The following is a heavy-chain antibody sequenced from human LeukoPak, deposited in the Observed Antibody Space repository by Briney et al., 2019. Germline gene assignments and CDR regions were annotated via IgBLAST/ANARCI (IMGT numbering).Heavy chain of an antibody. CDR3: AKADSGSYYGSPFDY. Sequence: GRSLRLSCAASGFTFDDYAMHWVRQAPGKGLEWVSGISWNSGSIVYADSVKGRFTISRDNAKNSLYLQMNSLRAEDMALYYCAKADSGSYYGSPFDYWGQGTLVTVSS. J-gene: IGHJ4*02. CDR1: GFTFDDYA. CDR2: ISWNSGSI. D-gene: IGHD1-26*01. V-gene: IGHV3-9*03.